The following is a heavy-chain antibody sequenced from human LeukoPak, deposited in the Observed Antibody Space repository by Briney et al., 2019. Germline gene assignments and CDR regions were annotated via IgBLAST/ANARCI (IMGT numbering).Heavy chain of an antibody. CDR1: GFTFSSYE. CDR3: ATPGPLIVGAIYNY. J-gene: IGHJ4*02. V-gene: IGHV3-48*03. Sequence: PGGSLRLSCAASGFTFSSYEMNWVRQAPGKGLEWVSYISSGGSSIYYADSVKGRFTISRDNAKNSLYLQMNSLRAEDTAVYYCATPGPLIVGAIYNYWGQGALVTVSS. D-gene: IGHD1-26*01. CDR2: ISSGGSSI.